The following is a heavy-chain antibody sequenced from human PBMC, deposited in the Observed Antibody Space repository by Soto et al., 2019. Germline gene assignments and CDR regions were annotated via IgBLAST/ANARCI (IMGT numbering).Heavy chain of an antibody. D-gene: IGHD6-19*01. CDR3: AKEGAVRWFDY. CDR2: ISWNSGSI. J-gene: IGHJ4*02. V-gene: IGHV3-9*01. Sequence: EVQLVESGGGLVQPGRSLRLSCAASGFTFDDYSMHWVRQAPGKGLEWVSGISWNSGSIGYADSVKGRFTISRDNAKNSLYLQMNSLRAEDTALYYCAKEGAVRWFDYWGQGTLVTVSS. CDR1: GFTFDDYS.